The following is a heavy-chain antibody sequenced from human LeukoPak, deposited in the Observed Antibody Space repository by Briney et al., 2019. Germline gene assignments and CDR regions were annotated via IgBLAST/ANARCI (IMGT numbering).Heavy chain of an antibody. V-gene: IGHV4-4*02. CDR1: GGSISSSNW. J-gene: IGHJ6*02. CDR2: IYHSGIT. Sequence: SETLSLTCAVSGGSISSSNWWSWVRQPPGKGLEWIGEIYHSGITNYNPSLKSRVTISVDKSKNHFSLKLSSVTAADTAVYYCARHFRVVTATNYYYYGMDVWGQGTTVTASS. D-gene: IGHD2-21*02. CDR3: ARHFRVVTATNYYYYGMDV.